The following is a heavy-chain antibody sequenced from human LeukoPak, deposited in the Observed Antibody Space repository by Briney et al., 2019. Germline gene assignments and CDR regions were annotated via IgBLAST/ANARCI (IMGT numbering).Heavy chain of an antibody. CDR1: GFTFHTYW. V-gene: IGHV3-7*01. CDR3: ARDARPPYYYYYYMDV. CDR2: IKEDGSEK. Sequence: GGSLRLSCTASGFTFHTYWMSWVRQAPGKGLEGVASIKEDGSEKYCVGSVKGRFTISRDNAKTSLYLQMNSLRAEDTAVYYCARDARPPYYYYYYMDVWGKGTTVTVSS. J-gene: IGHJ6*03.